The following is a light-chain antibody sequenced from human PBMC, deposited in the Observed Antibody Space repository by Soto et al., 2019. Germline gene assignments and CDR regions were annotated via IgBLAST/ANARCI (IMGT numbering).Light chain of an antibody. CDR1: QSISSW. CDR3: QQYNSYWT. CDR2: DAS. J-gene: IGKJ1*01. V-gene: IGKV1-5*01. Sequence: DIQMTQSPSTLSASVGDRVTITCRASQSISSWLAWYQQKPGKAPKLLIHDASSLESGVPSRFSGSGSGTEFTLTISSLQPDDFATYYCQQYNSYWTFGQGTKVEIK.